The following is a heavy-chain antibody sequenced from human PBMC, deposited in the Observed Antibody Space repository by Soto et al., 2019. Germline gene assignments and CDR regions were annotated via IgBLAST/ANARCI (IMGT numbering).Heavy chain of an antibody. Sequence: ASVKVSCKASGYTFTGYYMHWLRQAPGQGLEWMGWINPNSGGTNYAQKFQGWVTMTRDTSISTAYMELSRLRSDDTAVYYCAVGGGYCSSTSCSNWFDPWGQGTLVTVSS. CDR1: GYTFTGYY. CDR2: INPNSGGT. D-gene: IGHD2-2*01. J-gene: IGHJ5*02. CDR3: AVGGGYCSSTSCSNWFDP. V-gene: IGHV1-2*04.